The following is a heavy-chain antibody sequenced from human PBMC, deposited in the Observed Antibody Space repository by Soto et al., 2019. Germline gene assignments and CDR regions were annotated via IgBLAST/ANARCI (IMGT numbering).Heavy chain of an antibody. J-gene: IGHJ6*03. CDR1: GFTFITYA. D-gene: IGHD4-4*01. Sequence: GGSLRLSCAASGFTFITYAMSWVRQAPWKGLEWVSAISGGGAITYYADSVRGRFIISRDNSKNSLYLQVNSLRAEDTAIYYCAKSLYDYNKAPAWYMHVWGKGTTVTVSS. CDR2: ISGGGAIT. V-gene: IGHV3-23*01. CDR3: AKSLYDYNKAPAWYMHV.